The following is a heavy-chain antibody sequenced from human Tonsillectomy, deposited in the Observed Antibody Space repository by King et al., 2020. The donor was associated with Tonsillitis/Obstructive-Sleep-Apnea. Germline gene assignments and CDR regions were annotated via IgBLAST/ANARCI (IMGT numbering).Heavy chain of an antibody. CDR3: ATEWVYCSSTSCRYYYMDV. D-gene: IGHD2-2*01. J-gene: IGHJ6*03. Sequence: VQLPQWGAGLLKPSETLSLTCAVYGGSFSGYYWSWIRQPPGKGLEWIGEINHSGSTNYNPSLKSRVTISVDTSKNQFSLKLSSVTAADTAVYYCATEWVYCSSTSCRYYYMDVWGKGTTVTVS. CDR2: INHSGST. CDR1: GGSFSGYY. V-gene: IGHV4-34*01.